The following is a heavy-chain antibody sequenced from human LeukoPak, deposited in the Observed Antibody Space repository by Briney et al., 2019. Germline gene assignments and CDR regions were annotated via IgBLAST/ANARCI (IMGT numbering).Heavy chain of an antibody. CDR1: GGSFSGYY. Sequence: PSETLSLTCGVSGGSFSGYYWNWIRQPPGKGLEWIGEINHSGSANYNPSLKSRVTISVDTSQKQFSLRLSSVTAADTAVYYCARGRYLTTGGGAAAGFLDYWGQGTLVTVSS. J-gene: IGHJ4*02. D-gene: IGHD6-13*01. CDR2: INHSGSA. CDR3: ARGRYLTTGGGAAAGFLDY. V-gene: IGHV4-34*01.